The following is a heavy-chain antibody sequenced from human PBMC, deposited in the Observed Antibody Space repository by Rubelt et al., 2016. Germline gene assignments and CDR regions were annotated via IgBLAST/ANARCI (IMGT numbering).Heavy chain of an antibody. CDR3: ARETAMVEVDY. CDR1: GGSISSYY. V-gene: IGHV4-59*12. Sequence: QVQLQESGPGLVKPSETLSLTCTVSGGSISSYYWSWIRQPPGKGLEWIGYIYYSGSTNYNPSLKSRVTISVDTSKNQFSLKLSSVTAADTAVYYCARETAMVEVDYWGQGTLVTVSS. J-gene: IGHJ4*02. CDR2: IYYSGST. D-gene: IGHD5-18*01.